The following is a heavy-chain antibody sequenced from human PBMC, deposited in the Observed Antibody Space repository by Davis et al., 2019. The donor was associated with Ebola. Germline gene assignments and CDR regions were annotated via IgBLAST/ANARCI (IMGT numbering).Heavy chain of an antibody. CDR2: ISWNSGSI. CDR3: AKGLRELSWGMDV. J-gene: IGHJ6*02. V-gene: IGHV3-9*01. D-gene: IGHD3-16*02. CDR1: GFTFDDYA. Sequence: PGGSLRLSCAASGFTFDDYAMHWVRQAPGKGLEWVSGISWNSGSIGYADSVKGRFTISRDNAKNSLYLQMNSLRAEDTALYYCAKGLRELSWGMDVWGQGTTVTVSS.